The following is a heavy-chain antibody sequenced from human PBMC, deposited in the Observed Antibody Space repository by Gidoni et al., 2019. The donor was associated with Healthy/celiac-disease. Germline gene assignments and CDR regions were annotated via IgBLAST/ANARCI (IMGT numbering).Heavy chain of an antibody. J-gene: IGHJ4*02. CDR2: IGTAGDP. V-gene: IGHV3-13*05. CDR3: ARSSRSTQFDY. Sequence: EVQLVESGGGLVQHGGSLSLSRAASGFTFSSYDMHGVRQATGKGLEWVSAIGTAGDPYYPGSVKGRFTISRENAKNSLYLQMNSLRAGDTAVYYCARSSRSTQFDYWGQGTLVTVSS. D-gene: IGHD1-26*01. CDR1: GFTFSSYD.